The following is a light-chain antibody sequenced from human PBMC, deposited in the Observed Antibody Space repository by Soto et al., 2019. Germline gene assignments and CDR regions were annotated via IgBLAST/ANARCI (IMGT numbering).Light chain of an antibody. Sequence: EIVMTQSPATLSVSPGERATLSCKASQSVSSDLAWYQHKPGQAPRLLIYGASTRATGVPARFSGSGSGTEFTLIISSLQSEDFAVYYCQQYNDGPPATFGQGTKVEIK. CDR1: QSVSSD. V-gene: IGKV3-15*01. J-gene: IGKJ1*01. CDR3: QQYNDGPPAT. CDR2: GAS.